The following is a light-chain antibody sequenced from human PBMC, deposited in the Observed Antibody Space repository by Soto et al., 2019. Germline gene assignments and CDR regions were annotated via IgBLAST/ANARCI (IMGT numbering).Light chain of an antibody. CDR2: GAS. J-gene: IGKJ1*01. CDR3: QQYENWPRT. V-gene: IGKV3-15*01. Sequence: EVAMTQSPATLSVSPGERATLSCRASQSIDINLAWYQHQPGQAPRLLIYGASTRATGVPARFSGSGSGTEFSLTISSLQSEDFAVYYCQQYENWPRTFGQGTKVEIK. CDR1: QSIDIN.